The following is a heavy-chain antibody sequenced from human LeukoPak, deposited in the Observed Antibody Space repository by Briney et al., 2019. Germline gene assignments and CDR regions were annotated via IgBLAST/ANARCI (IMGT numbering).Heavy chain of an antibody. V-gene: IGHV3-7*01. CDR1: GFTFTSHW. CDR3: ARDRDYGSGHFDY. Sequence: GGSLRLSCAASGFTFTSHWMSWVRQAPGKGLEWVARMNLDGSEKYYVDSVKGRFTISRDNAKTSLYLEMNSLRAEDTAVYYCARDRDYGSGHFDYWGQGTLVTVSS. J-gene: IGHJ4*02. D-gene: IGHD3-10*01. CDR2: MNLDGSEK.